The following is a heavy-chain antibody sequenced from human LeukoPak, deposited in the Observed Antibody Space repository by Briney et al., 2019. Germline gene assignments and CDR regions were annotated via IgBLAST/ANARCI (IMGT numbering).Heavy chain of an antibody. D-gene: IGHD6-13*01. CDR3: ARIQQLVRGQPPAKDC. CDR1: GGSFSTYY. V-gene: IGHV4-34*01. Sequence: PSETLSLTCAVYGGSFSTYYWSWMHQPPGKGLEWIGEINHAGSSNSNPPLKSRVTMSVDTSKSQFSLKLTSVTAADTAVYYCARIQQLVRGQPPAKDCWGQGTLVTVSS. CDR2: INHAGSS. J-gene: IGHJ4*02.